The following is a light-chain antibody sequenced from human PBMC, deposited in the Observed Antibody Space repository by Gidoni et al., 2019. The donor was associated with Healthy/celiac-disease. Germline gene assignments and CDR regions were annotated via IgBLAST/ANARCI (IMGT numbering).Light chain of an antibody. CDR2: GAS. V-gene: IGKV3-15*01. CDR3: QQYNNWPALT. J-gene: IGKJ4*01. CDR1: QSVSSN. Sequence: IVMPQSPATLSVSPGERATLPCRASQSVSSNLAWYQQKPGQAPRLLIYGASTRATGIPARFSGSGSGTEFTLTISSLQSEDFAVYYCQQYNNWPALTFGGGTKVEIK.